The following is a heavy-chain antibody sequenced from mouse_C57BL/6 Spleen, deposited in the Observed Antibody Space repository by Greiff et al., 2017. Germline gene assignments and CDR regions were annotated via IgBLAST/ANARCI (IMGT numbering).Heavy chain of an antibody. Sequence: EVKVVESGGGLVKPGGSLKLSCAASGFTFSSYAMSWVRQTPEKRLEWVATISDGGSYTYYPDNVKGRFTISRDNAKNNLYLQMSHLKSEDTAMYYCARAYYSINYLDYWGQGTTLTVSS. J-gene: IGHJ2*01. D-gene: IGHD2-5*01. V-gene: IGHV5-4*03. CDR2: ISDGGSYT. CDR1: GFTFSSYA. CDR3: ARAYYSINYLDY.